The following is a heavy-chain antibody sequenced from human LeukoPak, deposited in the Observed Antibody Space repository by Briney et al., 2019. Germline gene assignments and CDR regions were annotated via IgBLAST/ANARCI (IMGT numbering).Heavy chain of an antibody. Sequence: SETLSLTCTVSGGSISSYYWSWIRQPPGKGLEWIGYIYYSGSTNYNPSLKSRVTISVDTSKNQFSLKLSSVTAADTAVYYCARVVSAEWLRSYYYFDYWSQGTLVTVSS. CDR1: GGSISSYY. V-gene: IGHV4-59*01. CDR3: ARVVSAEWLRSYYYFDY. D-gene: IGHD3-3*01. CDR2: IYYSGST. J-gene: IGHJ4*02.